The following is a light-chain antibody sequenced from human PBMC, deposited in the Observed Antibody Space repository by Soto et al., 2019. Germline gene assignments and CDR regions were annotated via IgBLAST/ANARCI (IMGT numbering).Light chain of an antibody. CDR2: AAS. Sequence: DIQMTQSPSSLSASVGDRVTITCRASQGISNYLAWYQQKPGKVPKLLIYAASTLQSGVPSRFSGSGSETDFTLTISIMQPEDVATYYCQKYNSAPRTFGPGTKVDIK. J-gene: IGKJ3*01. V-gene: IGKV1-27*01. CDR1: QGISNY. CDR3: QKYNSAPRT.